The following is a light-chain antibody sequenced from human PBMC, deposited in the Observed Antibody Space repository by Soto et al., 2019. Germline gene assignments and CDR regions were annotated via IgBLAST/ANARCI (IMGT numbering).Light chain of an antibody. CDR1: QTISSN. CDR3: QQYNNWPRA. V-gene: IGKV3-15*01. Sequence: MADAPSTLSVSPGERVTLSCRASQTISSNLAWYQQKPGQAPRLLIYGSSIRATGISARFSGSGSGTEFTLTISSLQSEDLAVYYCQQYNNWPRAFGQGTTV. CDR2: GSS. J-gene: IGKJ1*01.